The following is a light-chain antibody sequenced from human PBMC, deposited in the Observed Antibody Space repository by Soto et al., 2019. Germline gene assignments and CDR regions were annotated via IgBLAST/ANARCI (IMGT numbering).Light chain of an antibody. CDR1: QSISGY. CDR3: QQYHTSPVT. V-gene: IGKV3-20*01. Sequence: EIVLTQSPGLLSSSPGETAVLSCRASQSISGYLAWYQQKPGQTPRLLIYGASGRATGIPDRFSGSGSGTDFTLTISRLEPEDFAVYYCQQYHTSPVTFGQGTKVDIK. J-gene: IGKJ1*01. CDR2: GAS.